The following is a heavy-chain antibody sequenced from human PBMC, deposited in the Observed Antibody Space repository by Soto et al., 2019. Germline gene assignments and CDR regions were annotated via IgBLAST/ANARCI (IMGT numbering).Heavy chain of an antibody. CDR3: ARGPYYDPIHYFDY. J-gene: IGHJ4*02. Sequence: PGVSLGLSFSASGVPVWTYAVHWVRQAPGKGLEYVSAISSNGGSTYYVDSVKGRFTISRDNSKNTLYLQMGSLRAEDMAVYYCARGPYYDPIHYFDYWGQGALVTVSS. D-gene: IGHD3-3*01. CDR2: ISSNGGST. V-gene: IGHV3-64*02. CDR1: GVPVWTYA.